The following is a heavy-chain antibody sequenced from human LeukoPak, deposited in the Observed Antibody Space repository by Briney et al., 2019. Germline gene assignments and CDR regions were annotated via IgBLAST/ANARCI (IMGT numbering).Heavy chain of an antibody. J-gene: IGHJ4*02. D-gene: IGHD3-22*01. CDR1: GFTFSNAW. Sequence: GGSPRLSCAASGFTFSNAWMSWVRQAPGKGLEWVGRIKSKTDGGTTDYAAPVKGRFTISRDDSKNTLYLQMNSLKTEDTAVYYCTTEEDSSGYGDYWGQGTLVTVSS. V-gene: IGHV3-15*01. CDR3: TTEEDSSGYGDY. CDR2: IKSKTDGGTT.